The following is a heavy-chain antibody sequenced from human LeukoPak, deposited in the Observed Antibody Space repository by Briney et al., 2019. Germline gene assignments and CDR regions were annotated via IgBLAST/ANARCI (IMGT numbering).Heavy chain of an antibody. D-gene: IGHD4-17*01. CDR2: ISSSGSTI. V-gene: IGHV3-48*03. J-gene: IGHJ6*03. CDR3: ARVGDYALHYYYYMDV. CDR1: GFTFSSYE. Sequence: GGSLRLSCAASGFTFSSYEMNWVRQAPGKGLEWVSYISSSGSTIYYADSVKGRFTISRDNAKNSLYLQMNSLRAEDTAVYYCARVGDYALHYYYYMDVWGKGTTVTVS.